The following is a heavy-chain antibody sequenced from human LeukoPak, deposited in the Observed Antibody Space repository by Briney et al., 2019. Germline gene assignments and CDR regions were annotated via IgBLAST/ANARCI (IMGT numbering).Heavy chain of an antibody. V-gene: IGHV1-69*04. CDR3: ARDRPRARYFDY. D-gene: IGHD2-15*01. CDR1: GGVFNDYS. Sequence: ASVKVSCKASGGVFNDYSISWVRQAPGQGLEWMGRIIPILNVPNYAQKFKGRVTITADKSTNTAYMELSSLKSEDTAVYFCARDRPRARYFDYWGQGTLVTVSS. CDR2: IIPILNVP. J-gene: IGHJ4*02.